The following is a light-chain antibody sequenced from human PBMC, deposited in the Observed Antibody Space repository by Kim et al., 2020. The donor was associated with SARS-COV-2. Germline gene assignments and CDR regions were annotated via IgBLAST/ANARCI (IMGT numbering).Light chain of an antibody. CDR1: QDISNC. Sequence: DIQMTQSPSSLSASVGDRVTITCRASQDISNCLVWFQLKPGKAPKLLIYAASALQLGVPSRFSGSGSGKDFTLTVTSLQPEGVATYYCQKCASAPRTFGQRTKREIK. CDR2: AAS. J-gene: IGKJ1*01. V-gene: IGKV1-27*01. CDR3: QKCASAPRT.